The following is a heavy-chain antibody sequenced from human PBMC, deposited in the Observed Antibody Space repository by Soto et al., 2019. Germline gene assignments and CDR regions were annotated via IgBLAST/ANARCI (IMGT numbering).Heavy chain of an antibody. D-gene: IGHD3-22*01. V-gene: IGHV1-69*12. CDR1: GGTFSSYA. J-gene: IGHJ5*02. Sequence: QVQLVQSGAEVKKPGSSVKVSCKASGGTFSSYAISWVRQAPGQGLEWMGEIIPIFGTANYAQKFQGRVTITADESTSAAYMELSSLRSEDTAGYYCARDRGPSSGYYQSWFDPWGQGTLVTVSS. CDR3: ARDRGPSSGYYQSWFDP. CDR2: IIPIFGTA.